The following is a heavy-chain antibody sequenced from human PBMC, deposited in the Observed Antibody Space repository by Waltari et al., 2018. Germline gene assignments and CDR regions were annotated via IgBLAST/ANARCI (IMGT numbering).Heavy chain of an antibody. J-gene: IGHJ4*02. CDR3: ARVPTSYYGSGSYGFDY. D-gene: IGHD3-10*01. CDR1: GGTFSSYA. V-gene: IGHV1-69*01. Sequence: QVQLVQSGAEVKKPGSSVKVSCKASGGTFSSYAISWVRQAPGQGLEWMGGFIPICGTANSAQKFQGRVTITADESTSTAYMELSSLRSEDTAVYYCARVPTSYYGSGSYGFDYWGQGTLVTVSS. CDR2: FIPICGTA.